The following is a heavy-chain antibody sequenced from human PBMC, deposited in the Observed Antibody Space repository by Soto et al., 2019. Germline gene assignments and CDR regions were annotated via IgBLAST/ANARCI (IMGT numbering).Heavy chain of an antibody. CDR3: ARVIYCSGGSCYHRGGMDV. D-gene: IGHD2-15*01. CDR1: GGTFSSYA. V-gene: IGHV1-69*13. J-gene: IGHJ6*02. Sequence: SVKVSCKASGGTFSSYAISWVRQAPGQGLEWMGGIIPIFGTANYAQKFQGRVTITADESASTAYMELSSLRSEDTAVYYCARVIYCSGGSCYHRGGMDVWGQGTTVTVSS. CDR2: IIPIFGTA.